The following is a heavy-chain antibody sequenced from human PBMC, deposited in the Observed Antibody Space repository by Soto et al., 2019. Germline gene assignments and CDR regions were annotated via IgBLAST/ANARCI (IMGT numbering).Heavy chain of an antibody. D-gene: IGHD3-10*01. CDR1: GGSISSSSYY. CDR3: ARHVPGSGSYPNRYYYYGMDV. Sequence: QLQLQESGPGLVKPSETLSLTCTVSGGSISSSSYYWGWIRQPPGNGLEWIGRIYYSGSTYSNRNIQSRVTISVYTSKNRFPLRLSAVTAASTAVYYCARHVPGSGSYPNRYYYYGMDVWGQGTTVTVSS. CDR2: IYYSGST. V-gene: IGHV4-39*01. J-gene: IGHJ6*02.